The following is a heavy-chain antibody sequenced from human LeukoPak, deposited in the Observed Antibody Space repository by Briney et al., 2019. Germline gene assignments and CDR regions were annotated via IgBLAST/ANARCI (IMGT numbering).Heavy chain of an antibody. Sequence: GESLKISCQGSGYSFTSYWIGWVRQMPGKGLDWMGIIYPGDSDTRYSPSFQGQVTISADKSISTAYLQWSSLKASDTAMYYCARQGGYYDSSGSQIDYWGQGTLVTVSS. D-gene: IGHD3-22*01. J-gene: IGHJ4*02. V-gene: IGHV5-51*01. CDR3: ARQGGYYDSSGSQIDY. CDR1: GYSFTSYW. CDR2: IYPGDSDT.